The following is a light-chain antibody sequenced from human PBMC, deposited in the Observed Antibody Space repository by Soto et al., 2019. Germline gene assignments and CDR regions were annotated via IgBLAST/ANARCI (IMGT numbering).Light chain of an antibody. Sequence: DIQMTQSPSSLSASVGDRATITCRASQSVSSYLNWYQQKAGKAPTLLIYAASSLQSGVPSRFSGSGSGTAFTLTVSSRQHEDFSTYYCQQRYYTPCTFGHGTKVDVK. CDR2: AAS. J-gene: IGKJ3*01. V-gene: IGKV1-39*01. CDR1: QSVSSY. CDR3: QQRYYTPCT.